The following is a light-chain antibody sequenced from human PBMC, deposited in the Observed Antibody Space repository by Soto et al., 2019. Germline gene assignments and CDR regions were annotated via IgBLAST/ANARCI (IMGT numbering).Light chain of an antibody. CDR2: EGS. J-gene: IGLJ3*02. V-gene: IGLV2-23*01. CDR3: CSYAGSSTPNWV. Sequence: QSVLTQPASVSGSPGQSITISCTGTSSDVGSYNLASWYQQHPGKAPKLMIYEGSKRPSGVSNRFSGSKSGNTASLTISGLQAEDEADYYCCSYAGSSTPNWVFGGGTKLTVL. CDR1: SSDVGSYNL.